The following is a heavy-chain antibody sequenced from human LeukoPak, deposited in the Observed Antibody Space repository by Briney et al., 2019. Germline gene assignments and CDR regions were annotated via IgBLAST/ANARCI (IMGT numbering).Heavy chain of an antibody. CDR2: INPNSGGT. Sequence: ASVKVSCKASGYTFTSYYMHWVRQAPGQGLEWMGWINPNSGGTNYAQKFQGRVTMTRDTSTSTVYMELSSLRSEDTAVYYCASCLGWELHCLNFDYWGQGTLSPSPQ. D-gene: IGHD1-26*01. J-gene: IGHJ4*02. CDR3: ASCLGWELHCLNFDY. V-gene: IGHV1-2*02. CDR1: GYTFTSYY.